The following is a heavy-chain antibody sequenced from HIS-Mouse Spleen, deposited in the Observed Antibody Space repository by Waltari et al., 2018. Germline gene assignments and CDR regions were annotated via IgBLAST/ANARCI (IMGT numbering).Heavy chain of an antibody. D-gene: IGHD6-19*01. J-gene: IGHJ4*02. CDR3: ARIAEGYSSGWYAFDY. Sequence: QVTLRESGPALVKPTQTLTLTCTFSGFSLSTSGMCVSWIRQPPGKALEWLARIDWDDDKYYSTSRKTRITISKDTSKNQVVLTMTNMDPVDTATYYCARIAEGYSSGWYAFDYWGQGTLVTVSS. CDR2: IDWDDDK. V-gene: IGHV2-70*15. CDR1: GFSLSTSGMC.